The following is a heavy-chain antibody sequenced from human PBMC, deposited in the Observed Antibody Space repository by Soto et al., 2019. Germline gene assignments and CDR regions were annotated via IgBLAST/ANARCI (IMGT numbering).Heavy chain of an antibody. CDR2: ISYDGSNE. D-gene: IGHD3-22*01. CDR1: GSTFSSYG. V-gene: IGHV3-30*18. J-gene: IGHJ4*02. CDR3: AKDTYYHDSSGYYVLDF. Sequence: PGGSLRLSCAASGSTFSSYGMHWVRQAPGKGLEWVTHISYDGSNEHYTDSVKGRFTISRDNSKNTLYLQMNSLRAEDTAVYYCAKDTYYHDSSGYYVLDFWGQGTLVTFSS.